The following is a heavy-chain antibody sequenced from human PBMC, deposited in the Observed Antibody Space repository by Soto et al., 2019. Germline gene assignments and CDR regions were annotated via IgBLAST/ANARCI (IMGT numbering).Heavy chain of an antibody. CDR3: AKESRRYCSGGSCYSHGMDV. CDR2: ISWDGGST. V-gene: IGHV3-43*01. CDR1: GFTFDDYT. J-gene: IGHJ6*02. Sequence: GGSLRLSCAASGFTFDDYTMHWVRQAPGKGLEWVSLISWDGGSTYYADYVKGRFTISRDNSKNSLYLQMNSLRTEDTALYYCAKESRRYCSGGSCYSHGMDVWGQGTTVTVSS. D-gene: IGHD2-15*01.